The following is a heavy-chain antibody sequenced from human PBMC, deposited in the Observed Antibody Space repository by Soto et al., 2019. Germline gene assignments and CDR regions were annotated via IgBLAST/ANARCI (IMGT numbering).Heavy chain of an antibody. D-gene: IGHD3-10*01. V-gene: IGHV3-9*01. Sequence: EVQLVESGGGLVQPGRSLRLSCAASGFSLDDYAMHWVRQAPGKGPEWVSGISWNSGNIGYADSVKGRFTISRDSAKKSLYLQMNSLRAEDTAIYYCAMLWFGVADYMDVWGKGTTVTVSS. CDR2: ISWNSGNI. J-gene: IGHJ6*03. CDR1: GFSLDDYA. CDR3: AMLWFGVADYMDV.